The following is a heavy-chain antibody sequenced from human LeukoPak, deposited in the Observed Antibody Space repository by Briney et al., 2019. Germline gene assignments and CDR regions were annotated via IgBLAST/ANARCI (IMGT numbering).Heavy chain of an antibody. Sequence: PGGSLRLSCAASGFTFSSYPMHWVRQAPGKGLEWVAVTSFDGSNKYYAGAVKGRFTFSRDNSKNTLYLQMNSLRAEDTAVYYCARGRESGRWDYFDYWGQGTLVTVSS. CDR1: GFTFSSYP. CDR2: TSFDGSNK. J-gene: IGHJ4*02. D-gene: IGHD3-10*01. V-gene: IGHV3-30*04. CDR3: ARGRESGRWDYFDY.